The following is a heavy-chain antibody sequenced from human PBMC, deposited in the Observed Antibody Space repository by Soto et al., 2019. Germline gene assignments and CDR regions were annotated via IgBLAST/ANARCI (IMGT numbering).Heavy chain of an antibody. V-gene: IGHV4-34*01. CDR3: GRDKFIALFDY. CDR2: INHSGST. J-gene: IGHJ4*02. Sequence: SETLSLTCAVYGGSFSGYYWTWIRQPPGTGLEWIGEINHSGSTNYNLSLKSRVTISVDTSKNQFSLKLTSVTAADTAVYYCGRDKFIALFDYWGQGTLVTVSS. D-gene: IGHD2-15*01. CDR1: GGSFSGYY.